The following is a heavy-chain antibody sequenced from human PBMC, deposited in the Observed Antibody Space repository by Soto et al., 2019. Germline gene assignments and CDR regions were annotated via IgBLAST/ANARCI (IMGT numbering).Heavy chain of an antibody. CDR1: GYRFSSFW. V-gene: IGHV5-51*01. Sequence: GESLKISCKISGYRFSSFWIAWVRQKPGKGLEWMGIIYPGDATTIYSPSFQGRLTISVDMSISTAHLQWYDLKASDSAMYYCARIGSGYDFDCWGQGTLVTVSS. CDR3: ARIGSGYDFDC. CDR2: IYPGDATT. D-gene: IGHD3-22*01. J-gene: IGHJ4*02.